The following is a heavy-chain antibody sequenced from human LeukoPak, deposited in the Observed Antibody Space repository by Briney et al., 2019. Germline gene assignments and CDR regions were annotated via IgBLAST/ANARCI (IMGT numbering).Heavy chain of an antibody. J-gene: IGHJ4*02. V-gene: IGHV1-69*04. CDR1: GGTFSSYA. Sequence: SVKVSCKASGGTFSSYAISWVRQAPGQGLEWMGRIIPILGIANYAQKFQGRVTITADKSTSTAYMELSSLRSDDTAVYYCTRDGDSGPTYGGISHYWGQGTLVTVAS. D-gene: IGHD4-23*01. CDR3: TRDGDSGPTYGGISHY. CDR2: IIPILGIA.